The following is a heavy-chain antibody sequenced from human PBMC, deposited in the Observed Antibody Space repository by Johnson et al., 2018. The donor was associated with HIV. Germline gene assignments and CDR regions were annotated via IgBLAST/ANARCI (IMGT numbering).Heavy chain of an antibody. V-gene: IGHV3-30-3*01. CDR3: ASLPGCMNYALDS. J-gene: IGHJ3*01. D-gene: IGHD2-8*01. CDR1: GFTFSSYA. CDR2: ISYDGGHK. Sequence: QVQLVESGGGVVQPGRSLRLSCAASGFTFSSYAMHWVRQAPGKGLEWVAVISYDGGHKYYADSVKGRFTISRGNSQNTLYLQRDSLTTEDTAVYYSASLPGCMNYALDSWGRGTMVIVST.